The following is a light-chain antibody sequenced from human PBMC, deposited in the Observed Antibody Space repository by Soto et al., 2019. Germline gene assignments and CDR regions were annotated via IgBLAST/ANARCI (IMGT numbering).Light chain of an antibody. CDR3: SSYAGSNNWV. Sequence: QSALTQSPSASGSPGQSVTISCTGTSSDVGNYKYVSWYQQHPGKAPKLMIYEVSKRPSGVPDRFSGSKSGNAASLTVSGLQAEDEAYYYFSSYAGSNNWVFGGGTKLTVL. V-gene: IGLV2-8*01. CDR2: EVS. CDR1: SSDVGNYKY. J-gene: IGLJ3*02.